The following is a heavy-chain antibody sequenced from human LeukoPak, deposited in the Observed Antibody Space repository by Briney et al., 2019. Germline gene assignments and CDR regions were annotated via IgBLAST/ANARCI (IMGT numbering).Heavy chain of an antibody. Sequence: SETLSLTCAVYGGPFSGYYWSWIRQPPGKGLEWIGEINHSGSTNYNPSLKSRVTISVDTSKNQFSLKLSSVTAADTAVYYCAGARGMATTYYFDYWGQGTLVTVSS. CDR3: AGARGMATTYYFDY. D-gene: IGHD5-24*01. CDR1: GGPFSGYY. J-gene: IGHJ4*02. V-gene: IGHV4-34*01. CDR2: INHSGST.